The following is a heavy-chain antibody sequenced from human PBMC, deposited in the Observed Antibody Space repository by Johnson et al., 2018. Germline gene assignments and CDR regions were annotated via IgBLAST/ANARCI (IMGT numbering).Heavy chain of an antibody. Sequence: VQLVQSGGGLVRPGGPLRLSCAASGFTFSRHAMSWVRQAPGKGLEWVATISASGSSTYYADSVKGRFTISRDNSKNTWYLHMNSLRGEDTAIYYCARVQNYGGTASYMDVWGKGTTVTVSS. CDR2: ISASGSST. D-gene: IGHD4/OR15-4a*01. CDR3: ARVQNYGGTASYMDV. V-gene: IGHV3-23*04. CDR1: GFTFSRHA. J-gene: IGHJ6*03.